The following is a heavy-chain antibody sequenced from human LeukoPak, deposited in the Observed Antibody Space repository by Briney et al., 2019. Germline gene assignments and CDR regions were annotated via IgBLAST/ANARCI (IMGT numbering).Heavy chain of an antibody. CDR1: GYTFTSYG. V-gene: IGHV1-18*01. CDR2: ISAYNGNT. D-gene: IGHD6-13*01. J-gene: IGHJ6*03. CDR3: ASSKGSAGGNYYNYMDV. Sequence: ASVKVSCKASGYTFTSYGISWVRQAPGQGLEWMGWISAYNGNTHYAQKLQGRVTMTTDTSTSTAYMELRGLRSDDTAVYYCASSKGSAGGNYYNYMDVWGKGTTVTVSS.